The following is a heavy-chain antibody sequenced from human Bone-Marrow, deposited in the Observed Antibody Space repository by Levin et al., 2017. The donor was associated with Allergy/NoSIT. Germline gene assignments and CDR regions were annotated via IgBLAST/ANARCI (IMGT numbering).Heavy chain of an antibody. V-gene: IGHV4-30-2*01. CDR3: VRSAPDYGSYADLAGHYFDP. Sequence: TSETLSLTCAVSGDSLSSGVFSWSWIRQPLGKGLEWLGYIYDRGSTYYNPSLRSRLTISVDVSKNQFSLRLSSVTAADTAVYYCVRSAPDYGSYADLAGHYFDPWGQGILVTVSS. D-gene: IGHD3-10*01. CDR1: GDSLSSGVFS. J-gene: IGHJ5*02. CDR2: IYDRGST.